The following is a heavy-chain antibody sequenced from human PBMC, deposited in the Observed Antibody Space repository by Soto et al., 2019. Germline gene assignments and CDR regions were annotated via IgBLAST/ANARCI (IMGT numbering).Heavy chain of an antibody. CDR3: AREYSSSARWFDP. CDR1: GGSISSSNW. CDR2: IYHSGST. Sequence: ASETLSLTCAVSGGSISSSNWWSWVRQPPGKGLEWIGEIYHSGSTNYNPSLKSRVTISVDKSKNQFSLKLSSVTAADTAVYYCAREYSSSARWFDPRGQGTLVTVSS. D-gene: IGHD6-13*01. V-gene: IGHV4-4*02. J-gene: IGHJ5*02.